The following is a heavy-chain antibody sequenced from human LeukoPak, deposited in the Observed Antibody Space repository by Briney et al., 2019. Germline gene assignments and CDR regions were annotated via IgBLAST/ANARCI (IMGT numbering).Heavy chain of an antibody. CDR3: ASVRAAGTGYYGMDV. D-gene: IGHD6-13*01. J-gene: IGHJ6*02. Sequence: ASVNVSFKASGYTFTSYAMNWVRQAPGQGLEWMGWINTNTGNPTYAQGFTGRFVFSLDTSVSTAYLQISSLKAEDTAVYYCASVRAAGTGYYGMDVWGQGTAVTVSS. CDR2: INTNTGNP. CDR1: GYTFTSYA. V-gene: IGHV7-4-1*02.